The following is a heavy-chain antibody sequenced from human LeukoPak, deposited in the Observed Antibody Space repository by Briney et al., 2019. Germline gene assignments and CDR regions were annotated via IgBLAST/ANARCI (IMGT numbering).Heavy chain of an antibody. D-gene: IGHD3-22*01. CDR1: RFTFSSYG. V-gene: IGHV3-21*01. Sequence: GGSLRLSCAASRFTFSSYGMHWVRQAPGKGLEWVSSINPLASSIYYADSVKGRFIISRDNAKNSLYLQMDSLRAEDTAFYYCARLRRNSDRSGYYYYYDYWGQGTLVTVSS. J-gene: IGHJ4*02. CDR3: ARLRRNSDRSGYYYYYDY. CDR2: INPLASSI.